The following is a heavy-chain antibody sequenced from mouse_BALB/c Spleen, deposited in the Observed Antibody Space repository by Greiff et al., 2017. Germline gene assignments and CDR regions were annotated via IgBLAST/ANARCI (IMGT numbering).Heavy chain of an antibody. D-gene: IGHD1-1*01. CDR2: ISSGSSTI. J-gene: IGHJ4*01. CDR3: ARGLSTVVDYYAMDY. V-gene: IGHV5-17*02. Sequence: EVKLVESGGGLVQPGGSRTLSCAASGFTFSSFGMHWVRQAPVKGLEWVAYISSGSSTIYYADTVKGRFTISRDNPKNTLFLQMTSLRSEDTAMYYCARGLSTVVDYYAMDYWGQGTSGTVSS. CDR1: GFTFSSFG.